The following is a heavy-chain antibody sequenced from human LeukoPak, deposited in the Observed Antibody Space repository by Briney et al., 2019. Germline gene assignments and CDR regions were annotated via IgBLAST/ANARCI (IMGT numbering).Heavy chain of an antibody. V-gene: IGHV3-53*01. CDR1: GFTVSSNY. D-gene: IGHD4-17*01. Sequence: GGSLRLSCAASGFTVSSNYMSWVRQAPGKGLEWVSVIYSGSSTYYADSVKGRFTISRDNSKNTLYLQMNSLRAEDTAVYYCARSAYGDSYYYYYYMDVWGKGTTVTISS. CDR2: IYSGSST. CDR3: ARSAYGDSYYYYYYMDV. J-gene: IGHJ6*03.